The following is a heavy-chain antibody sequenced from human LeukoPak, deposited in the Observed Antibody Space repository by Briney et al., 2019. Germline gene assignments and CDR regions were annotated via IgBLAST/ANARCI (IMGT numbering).Heavy chain of an antibody. CDR2: IYHGGST. CDR1: GYSISSGYY. V-gene: IGHV4-38-2*01. Sequence: SETLSLTCAVSGYSISSGYYWGWIRQPPGKGLEWIGTIYHGGSTYYSPSLKSRVTISVDTSKNQLSLRLSSVTAADTAVYYCARRLVVVVGEGYFDYWGQGTLVTVSS. J-gene: IGHJ4*02. CDR3: ARRLVVVVGEGYFDY. D-gene: IGHD2-15*01.